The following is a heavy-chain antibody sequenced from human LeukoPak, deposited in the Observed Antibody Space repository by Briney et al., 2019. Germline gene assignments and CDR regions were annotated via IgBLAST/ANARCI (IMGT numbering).Heavy chain of an antibody. D-gene: IGHD3-3*01. J-gene: IGHJ4*02. CDR2: ISYDGSNK. Sequence: GGSLRLSCAASGFTFSSYGMHWVRQAPGKGLEWVAVISYDGSNKYYADSVKGRFTISRDNSKNTLYLQMNSLRAEDTAVYYCAKSYYDFWSGYYGGYFDYWGQGTLVTVSS. CDR3: AKSYYDFWSGYYGGYFDY. CDR1: GFTFSSYG. V-gene: IGHV3-30*18.